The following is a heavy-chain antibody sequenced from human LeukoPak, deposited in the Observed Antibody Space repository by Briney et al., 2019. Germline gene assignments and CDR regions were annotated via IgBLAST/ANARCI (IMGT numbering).Heavy chain of an antibody. V-gene: IGHV7-4-1*02. Sequence: ASVKVSCKASGYTFTSYAMNWVRQAPGQGLEWMGWINTNTGNPTYAQGFSGRFVFSLDTSVSTAYLQISSLKAEDTVVYYCARDPTYYYDSSGHPGDYWGQGTLVTVSS. CDR1: GYTFTSYA. CDR2: INTNTGNP. J-gene: IGHJ4*02. D-gene: IGHD3-22*01. CDR3: ARDPTYYYDSSGHPGDY.